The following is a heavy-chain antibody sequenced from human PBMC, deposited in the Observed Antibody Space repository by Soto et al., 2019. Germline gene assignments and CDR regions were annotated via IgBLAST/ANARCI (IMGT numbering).Heavy chain of an antibody. Sequence: GGSLRLSCAASGFTFSSCWMHWVRQAPGKGLVWVSRIHSDGSGATYGDSVKGRFTISRDNAKNTLYPQMNSLRAEDTAVYYCARSYYGSGNYYGFFDSWGQGILVTVSS. CDR1: GFTFSSCW. J-gene: IGHJ4*02. V-gene: IGHV3-74*01. CDR2: IHSDGSGA. CDR3: ARSYYGSGNYYGFFDS. D-gene: IGHD3-10*01.